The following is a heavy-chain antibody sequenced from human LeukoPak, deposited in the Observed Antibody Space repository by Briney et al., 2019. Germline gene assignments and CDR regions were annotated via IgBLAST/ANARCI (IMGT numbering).Heavy chain of an antibody. CDR3: ARQNRNGFDY. CDR2: TGTAGDT. CDR1: GFTFSTYD. V-gene: IGHV3-13*01. Sequence: GGFLRLSCAASGFTFSTYDLHWVRQTTGKGLEWVSATGTAGDTWYSGSVKGRFTISRENAKSSMYLQMNSLRAGDTAVYYCARQNRNGFDYWGQGTLVTVSS. D-gene: IGHD2-8*01. J-gene: IGHJ4*02.